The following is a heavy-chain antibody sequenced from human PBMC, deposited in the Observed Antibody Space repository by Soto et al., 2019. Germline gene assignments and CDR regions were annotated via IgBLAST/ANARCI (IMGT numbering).Heavy chain of an antibody. V-gene: IGHV3-64D*08. J-gene: IGHJ4*02. CDR1: GFTFSSYA. Sequence: GGSLRLSCSASGFTFSSYAMHWVRQAPGKGLEYVSAISSNGGSTYYADSVKGRFTISRDNSKNTLYLQMSSLRAEDTAVYYCVKGGGPWLRSQIFDYWGQGTLVTVSS. CDR3: VKGGGPWLRSQIFDY. CDR2: ISSNGGST. D-gene: IGHD5-12*01.